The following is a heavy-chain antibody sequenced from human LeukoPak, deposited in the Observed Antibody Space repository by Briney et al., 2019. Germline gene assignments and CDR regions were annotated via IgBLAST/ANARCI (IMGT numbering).Heavy chain of an antibody. D-gene: IGHD6-13*01. Sequence: GGSLRLSCAASGFTFSSYWMHWVRQAPGKGLEWVAVIWYDGSNKYYADSVKGRFTISRDNSKNTLYLQMNSLRAEDTAVYYCARTSSSWYFDYWGQGTLVTVSS. J-gene: IGHJ4*02. CDR2: IWYDGSNK. CDR1: GFTFSSYW. CDR3: ARTSSSWYFDY. V-gene: IGHV3-33*08.